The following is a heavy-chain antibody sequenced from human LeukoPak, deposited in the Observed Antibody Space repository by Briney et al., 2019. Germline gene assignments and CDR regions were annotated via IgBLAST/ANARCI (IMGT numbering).Heavy chain of an antibody. V-gene: IGHV4-34*01. D-gene: IGHD1-1*01. J-gene: IGHJ6*04. Sequence: SETLSLTCAVYGGSFSGYYWSWIRQPPGKGLEWIGEINHSGSTNYNPSLKSRVTISVDTSKNQFSLKLSSVTAADTAVYYCASLRTGRFYYYYGMDVWGKGTTVTVSS. CDR2: INHSGST. CDR3: ASLRTGRFYYYYGMDV. CDR1: GGSFSGYY.